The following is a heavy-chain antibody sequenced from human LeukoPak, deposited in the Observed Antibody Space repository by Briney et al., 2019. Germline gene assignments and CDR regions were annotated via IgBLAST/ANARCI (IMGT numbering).Heavy chain of an antibody. CDR3: AREYSSSWYIDFDY. CDR2: IWYDGSRQ. D-gene: IGHD6-13*01. V-gene: IGHV3-33*01. J-gene: IGHJ4*02. CDR1: GFIFRSNG. Sequence: GGSLRLSCAASGFIFRSNGIHWVRQAPGKGLEWVAVIWYDGSRQYYLDSVEGRFTVSRDNSQNTAYLQMNSLRAEDTAVYYCAREYSSSWYIDFDYWGQGTLVTVSS.